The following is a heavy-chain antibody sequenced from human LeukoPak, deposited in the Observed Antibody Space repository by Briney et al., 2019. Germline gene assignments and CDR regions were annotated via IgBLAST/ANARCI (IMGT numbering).Heavy chain of an antibody. J-gene: IGHJ5*02. CDR3: ARAKGLAGSYLDNWFDP. CDR1: GFSFRRYD. V-gene: IGHV3-30*04. Sequence: GGSLRLSCAASGFSFRRYDMHWVRQAPGKGLEWVAATSYDGTSELYADFVKGRFSISRDNSRNTLSLQMDTLRPEDTAIYYCARAKGLAGSYLDNWFDPWGQGTRVIVSS. D-gene: IGHD1-26*01. CDR2: TSYDGTSE.